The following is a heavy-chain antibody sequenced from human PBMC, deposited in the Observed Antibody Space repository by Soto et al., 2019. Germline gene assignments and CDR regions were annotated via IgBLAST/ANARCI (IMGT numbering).Heavy chain of an antibody. D-gene: IGHD3-3*01. CDR2: IYSGGST. CDR3: ARATPTYYAFWSGPFGY. J-gene: IGHJ4*02. CDR1: GFTVSSNY. V-gene: IGHV3-66*01. Sequence: EVQLVESGGGLVQPGGSLRLSCAASGFTVSSNYMSWVRQAPGKGLEWVSVIYSGGSTYYADSVKGRFTISRDNSKNTLYLQMNSLRAEDTAVYYCARATPTYYAFWSGPFGYWGQGTLVTVSS.